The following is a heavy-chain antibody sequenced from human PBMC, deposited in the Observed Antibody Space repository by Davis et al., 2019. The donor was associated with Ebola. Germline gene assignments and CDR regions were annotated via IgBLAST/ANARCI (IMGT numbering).Heavy chain of an antibody. V-gene: IGHV1-18*01. CDR1: GYTFTSYG. Sequence: ASVKVSCKASGYTFTSYGISWVRQAPGQGLEWMGWISAYNGNTNYAQKLQGRVTMTTDTSTSTAYMELRSLRSDDTAVYYCARDVLRFLEWLLYAHGDYYYYGMDVWGQGTTVTVSS. J-gene: IGHJ6*02. CDR2: ISAYNGNT. D-gene: IGHD3-3*01. CDR3: ARDVLRFLEWLLYAHGDYYYYGMDV.